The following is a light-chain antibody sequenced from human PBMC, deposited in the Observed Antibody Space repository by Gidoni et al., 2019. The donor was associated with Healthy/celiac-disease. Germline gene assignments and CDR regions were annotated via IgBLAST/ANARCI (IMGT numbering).Light chain of an antibody. V-gene: IGKV1-33*01. CDR1: QDISNY. CDR3: QQYDNLPLT. J-gene: IGKJ4*01. Sequence: DIQMPQPPSSLSASVGDRVTITCQASQDISNYLHWYQQKPGKAPKLLIYDASNLETGVPSRFSGSGSGTDFTFTISSLQPEDIATYYCQQYDNLPLTFGGGTKVEIK. CDR2: DAS.